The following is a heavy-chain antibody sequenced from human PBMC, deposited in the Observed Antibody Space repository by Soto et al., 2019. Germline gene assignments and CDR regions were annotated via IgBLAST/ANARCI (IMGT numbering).Heavy chain of an antibody. Sequence: SETLSLTCTVSGGSISSYYWSWIRQPPGKGLEWIGYIYYSGSTNYNPSLKSRVTISVDTSKNQFSLKLSSVTAADTAVYYCARVADYYDSSGYTSPFDYWGEGTLVTVPS. CDR3: ARVADYYDSSGYTSPFDY. J-gene: IGHJ4*02. D-gene: IGHD3-22*01. CDR2: IYYSGST. CDR1: GGSISSYY. V-gene: IGHV4-59*01.